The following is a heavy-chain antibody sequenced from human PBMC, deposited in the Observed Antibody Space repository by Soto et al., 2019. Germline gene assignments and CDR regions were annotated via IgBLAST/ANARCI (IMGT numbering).Heavy chain of an antibody. CDR2: INPGNGNT. CDR3: ARGIATGQLDP. V-gene: IGHV1-3*01. D-gene: IGHD2-15*01. CDR1: GYSFTRYT. Sequence: RASVKVSCKASGYSFTRYTLNWVRQAPGQRLEWMGWINPGNGNTKSSQKFQDRVIITRDTSASTAYMDLSSLRSEDTAVYYCARGIATGQLDPCGQGTLVTVSS. J-gene: IGHJ5*02.